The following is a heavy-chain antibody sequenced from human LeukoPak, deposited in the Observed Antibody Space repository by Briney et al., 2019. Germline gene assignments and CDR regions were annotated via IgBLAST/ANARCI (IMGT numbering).Heavy chain of an antibody. CDR2: ISTTGTTI. Sequence: GGSLRLSCAASGFAFSAYHINWVRQAPGKGLEWISYISTTGTTIHYADSVKGRFAISRDNAKSSLYLQMNSLRDEDTAVYYCARVWQDYSGVDYWGQGTLVTVSS. V-gene: IGHV3-48*02. CDR1: GFAFSAYH. J-gene: IGHJ4*02. CDR3: ARVWQDYSGVDY. D-gene: IGHD2-21*01.